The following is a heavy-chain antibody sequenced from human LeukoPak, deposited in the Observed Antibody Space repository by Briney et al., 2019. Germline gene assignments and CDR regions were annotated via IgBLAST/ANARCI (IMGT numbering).Heavy chain of an antibody. CDR2: IKEDGSDK. V-gene: IGHV3-7*03. CDR3: ARGYGDSVSDAFDI. D-gene: IGHD4-17*01. CDR1: GFTFSSYS. Sequence: PGGSLRFSCAASGFTFSSYSMSWVRQAPGKGLEWVANIKEDGSDKYYVDSVKGRFTISRDNAKNSLYLQMNSLRADDTAVYYCARGYGDSVSDAFDIWGQGTMVTVSS. J-gene: IGHJ3*02.